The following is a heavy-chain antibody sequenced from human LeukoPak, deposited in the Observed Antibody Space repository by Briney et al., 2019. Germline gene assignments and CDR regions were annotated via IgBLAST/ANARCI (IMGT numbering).Heavy chain of an antibody. Sequence: ASVKVSCKASGGTFNTSAISWVRQAPGQGLEWMGGISPIFGIPDYAQKFQGRVTITTDESTKTAYMERSGRRAEDRAVYYCARTGEEVVPATVPKGGYYYIDVWGKGTTVTISS. CDR3: ARTGEEVVPATVPKGGYYYIDV. D-gene: IGHD2-15*01. V-gene: IGHV1-69*05. CDR1: GGTFNTSA. J-gene: IGHJ6*03. CDR2: ISPIFGIP.